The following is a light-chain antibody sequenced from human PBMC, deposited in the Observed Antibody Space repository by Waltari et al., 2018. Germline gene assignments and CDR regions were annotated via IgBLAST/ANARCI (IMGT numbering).Light chain of an antibody. CDR2: GAS. Sequence: EIVLTQSPGTLSLSPGERATLSCWASQSVGGTLAWYQQKPGQAPRLLIHGASSRATGIPDRFSGSGSGTEFSLTISRLEPEDFAVYYCQHYVRLPATFGQGTKVEIK. J-gene: IGKJ1*01. V-gene: IGKV3-20*01. CDR1: QSVGGT. CDR3: QHYVRLPAT.